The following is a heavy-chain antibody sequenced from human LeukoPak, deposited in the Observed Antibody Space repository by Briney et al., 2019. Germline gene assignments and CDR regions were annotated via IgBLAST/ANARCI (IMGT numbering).Heavy chain of an antibody. Sequence: GGSLRLSCAASGFTFSSYVMSWVRQPPGEGLEWVSVISGPGGSTYYADSVKGRFTISRDNSKNTLYLQMNSLRAEDTAVYYCARGGRYCSGGSCPKYGMDVWGQGTTVTVSS. CDR2: ISGPGGST. CDR1: GFTFSSYV. J-gene: IGHJ6*02. CDR3: ARGGRYCSGGSCPKYGMDV. D-gene: IGHD2-15*01. V-gene: IGHV3-23*01.